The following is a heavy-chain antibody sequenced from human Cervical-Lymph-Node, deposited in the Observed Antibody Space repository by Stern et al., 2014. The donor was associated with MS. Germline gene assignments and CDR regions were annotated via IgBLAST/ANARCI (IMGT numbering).Heavy chain of an antibody. Sequence: QVQLQESGPGLVKPSQTLSLTCTVSGGSISSGGYYWSWIRQHPGKGLEWVGYIYYSGSTCYTPSLKSRVTISVDTSKNQFSLKLSSVTAADTAVYYCARVGRMATLYYFDYWGQGTLVTVSS. V-gene: IGHV4-31*03. CDR1: GGSISSGGYY. CDR2: IYYSGST. D-gene: IGHD4-23*01. J-gene: IGHJ4*02. CDR3: ARVGRMATLYYFDY.